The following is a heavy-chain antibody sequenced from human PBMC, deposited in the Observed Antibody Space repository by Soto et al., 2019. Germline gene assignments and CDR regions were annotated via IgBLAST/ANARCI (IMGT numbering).Heavy chain of an antibody. J-gene: IGHJ4*02. CDR3: AREGMSRPRWVFDY. V-gene: IGHV3-64*01. Sequence: EVQLVESGGGLVQPGGSLRLSGPASGFTFGSYPLHWVRQAPGKGLEFVSAISTNGDSTFYANSVKGRFTISRDNSKNTLYLQMGSLRAEDMGVYYCAREGMSRPRWVFDYWGQGTLVTASS. D-gene: IGHD6-13*01. CDR2: ISTNGDST. CDR1: GFTFGSYP.